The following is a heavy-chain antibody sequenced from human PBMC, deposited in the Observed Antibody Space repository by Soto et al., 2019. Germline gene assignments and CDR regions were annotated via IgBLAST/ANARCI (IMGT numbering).Heavy chain of an antibody. D-gene: IGHD3-16*01. Sequence: ASVKVSCKASGYTFNFYGITWVREAPGQGLEWMGWISGFNGNTNYAADLQGRVTMTTDTSTSTAYMELRGLRSDDTAVYYCARIGVSSGHESPDFDSWGQGTLVTVSS. CDR2: ISGFNGNT. J-gene: IGHJ4*02. V-gene: IGHV1-18*01. CDR1: GYTFNFYG. CDR3: ARIGVSSGHESPDFDS.